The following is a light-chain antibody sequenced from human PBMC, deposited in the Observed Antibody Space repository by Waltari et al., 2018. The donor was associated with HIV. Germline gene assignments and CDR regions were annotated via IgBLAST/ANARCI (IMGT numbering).Light chain of an antibody. J-gene: IGKJ5*01. CDR3: QQYGTSVT. CDR1: QSVAGNH. Sequence: EIVLTQSPGTLSLSSGERVTLSCRASQSVAGNHLAWYQQRTGQAPRILIYDTYRRATGIPDRFSGSGSGTDFTLTIGSLEPEDFAVYYCQQYGTSVTFGQGTRLEIK. CDR2: DTY. V-gene: IGKV3-20*01.